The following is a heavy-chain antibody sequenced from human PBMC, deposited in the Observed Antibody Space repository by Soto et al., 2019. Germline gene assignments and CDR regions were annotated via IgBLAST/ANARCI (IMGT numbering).Heavy chain of an antibody. CDR2: ISGSGGST. CDR1: GFTFSSYA. CDR3: AKALVVPAAIPTYYYMDV. D-gene: IGHD2-2*01. J-gene: IGHJ6*03. V-gene: IGHV3-23*01. Sequence: GSLRLSCAASGFTFSSYAMSWVRQAPGKGLEWVSAISGSGGSTYYADSVKGRFTISRDNSKNTLYLQMNSLRAEDTAVYYCAKALVVPAAIPTYYYMDVWGKGTTVTVSS.